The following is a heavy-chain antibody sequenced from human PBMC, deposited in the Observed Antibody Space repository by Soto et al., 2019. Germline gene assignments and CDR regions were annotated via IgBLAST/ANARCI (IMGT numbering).Heavy chain of an antibody. J-gene: IGHJ4*02. CDR1: GGSISTSSYF. V-gene: IGHV4-39*01. D-gene: IGHD3-10*01. CDR3: ARHRWGSGSYSGLLDF. Sequence: LSLTCSVSGGSISTSSYFWGWIRQPPGKGLEWVGAVHYSGSANYRSSLQSRVTISVDTSQNQFSLRLRSVTAADTAVYYCARHRWGSGSYSGLLDFWGQGTLVTVSS. CDR2: VHYSGSA.